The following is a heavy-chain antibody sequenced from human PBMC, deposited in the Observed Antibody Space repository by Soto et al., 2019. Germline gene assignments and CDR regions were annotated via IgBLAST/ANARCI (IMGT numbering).Heavy chain of an antibody. CDR2: ISGSSGST. V-gene: IGHV3-23*01. CDR3: ATHINSMGRGVIITNQLVLDAFDI. D-gene: IGHD3-10*01. J-gene: IGHJ3*02. CDR1: GFTFSSYA. Sequence: GGSLRLSCAASGFTFSSYAMSWVRQAPGKGLEWVSAISGSSGSTYYADSVKGRFTISRENSKNTLYLQMNSLRAEDTAVYYCATHINSMGRGVIITNQLVLDAFDIWGQGTMVTVAS.